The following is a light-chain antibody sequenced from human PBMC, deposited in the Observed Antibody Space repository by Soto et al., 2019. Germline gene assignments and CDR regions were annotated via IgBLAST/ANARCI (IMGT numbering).Light chain of an antibody. CDR2: GAS. J-gene: IGKJ3*01. CDR1: QSVTSSY. Sequence: EIVLTQSPGTLSLSPGERATLSCTASQSVTSSYLSCYQQNPGQAPRLLIYGASSRATGITYRFSGSGSGTDFTLSISRLENLDFAVYYCHKYGSPLFTFGPGTKVDIK. V-gene: IGKV3-20*01. CDR3: HKYGSPLFT.